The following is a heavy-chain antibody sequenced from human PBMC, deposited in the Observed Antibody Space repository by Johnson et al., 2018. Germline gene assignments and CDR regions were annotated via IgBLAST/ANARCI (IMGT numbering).Heavy chain of an antibody. V-gene: IGHV3-30*03. CDR2: ISYDGSNK. Sequence: QVQLVESGGGVVQPGRSLRLSCAASGFTFSGHGMHWVRQAPGKGLEWVAVISYDGSNKYYADSVKGRFTISRDNSKNTLSLQRNSLRAEDTAVYHCAIHELGSFGLDVWDQGTTVTVSS. CDR1: GFTFSGHG. D-gene: IGHD7-27*01. CDR3: AIHELGSFGLDV. J-gene: IGHJ6*02.